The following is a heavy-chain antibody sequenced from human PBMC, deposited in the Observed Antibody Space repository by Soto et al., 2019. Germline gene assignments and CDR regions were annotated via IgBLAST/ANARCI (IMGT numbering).Heavy chain of an antibody. D-gene: IGHD2-2*01. J-gene: IGHJ5*02. CDR1: GYTFTGYY. V-gene: IGHV1-2*02. Sequence: ASVKVSCKAAGYTFTGYYMHCVRQAPGQGLEWMGWINPNSGGTNYAQKFQGRVTMTRDTSISTAYMELSRLRSDDTAVYYCARATVPARFDPWGQGTLVTVSS. CDR2: INPNSGGT. CDR3: ARATVPARFDP.